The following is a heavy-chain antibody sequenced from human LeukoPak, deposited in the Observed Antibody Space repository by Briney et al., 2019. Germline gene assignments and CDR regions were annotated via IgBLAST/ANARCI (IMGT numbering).Heavy chain of an antibody. Sequence: GGSLRLSCAASGFTFSSYGMHWVRQAPGKGLEWVAVISYDGSNKYYADSVKGRFTISRDNSKNTLYLQMNSLRSEDTAVYYCATGITPNYYYYYYMDVWGKGTTVTVSS. V-gene: IGHV3-30*03. CDR3: ATGITPNYYYYYYMDV. CDR1: GFTFSSYG. D-gene: IGHD3-3*01. J-gene: IGHJ6*03. CDR2: ISYDGSNK.